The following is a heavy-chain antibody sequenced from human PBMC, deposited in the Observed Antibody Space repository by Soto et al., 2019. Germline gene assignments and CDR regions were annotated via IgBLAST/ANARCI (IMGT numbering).Heavy chain of an antibody. CDR1: GYTFTSYD. V-gene: IGHV1-8*01. CDR2: MNPNSGNT. J-gene: IGHJ4*02. CDR3: ARGPRCSSTSCLYYFDY. D-gene: IGHD2-2*01. Sequence: GASVKVSCKASGYTFTSYDINWVRQATGQGLEWMGWMNPNSGNTGYAQKFQGRVTMTRNTSISTAYMELSSLRSEDTAVYYCARGPRCSSTSCLYYFDYWGQGTLVTV.